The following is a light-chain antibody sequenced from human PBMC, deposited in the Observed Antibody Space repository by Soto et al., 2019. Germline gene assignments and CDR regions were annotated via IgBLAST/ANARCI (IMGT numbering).Light chain of an antibody. CDR3: QQHGISHIT. CDR2: GVS. CDR1: QSITTGY. Sequence: ESVLTQSPGTLSLSPGDRATLSCRASQSITTGYLAWYQQKPGQAPRLLMYGVSTRATGIPDRFTGSGSGTDFTLTISRLEPEDFAVYYCQQHGISHITFGQGTRLEI. V-gene: IGKV3-20*01. J-gene: IGKJ5*01.